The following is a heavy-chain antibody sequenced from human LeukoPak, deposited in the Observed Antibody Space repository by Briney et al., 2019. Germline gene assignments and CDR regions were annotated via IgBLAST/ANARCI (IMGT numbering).Heavy chain of an antibody. D-gene: IGHD2/OR15-2a*01. V-gene: IGHV4-61*02. J-gene: IGHJ4*02. CDR2: IYTSGST. CDR3: ASGNTLKGVDY. CDR1: GDSIRSNNYY. Sequence: SQTLSLTCSVSGDSIRSNNYYWTWVRQPAGKGLEWIGRIYTSGSTLYSPSLQSRVTISIDKSKNQFSLRLTSVTAADTAVYYCASGNTLKGVDYWGQGTLVSVSS.